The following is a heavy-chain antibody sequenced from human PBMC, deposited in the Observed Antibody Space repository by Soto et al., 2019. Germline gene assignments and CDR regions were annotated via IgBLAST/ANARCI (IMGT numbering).Heavy chain of an antibody. CDR1: GGSISSGGYY. CDR2: IYYSGST. Sequence: QVQLQESGPGLVKPSQTLSLTCTVSGGSISSGGYYWSWIRQHPGKGLEWIGYIYYSGSTYYNPSLKSRVTISVDTSKNQFSLKLSSVTAADTAVYYCARDSSGYPSDYGMDVWGQGTTVTVSS. CDR3: ARDSSGYPSDYGMDV. D-gene: IGHD3-22*01. J-gene: IGHJ6*02. V-gene: IGHV4-31*03.